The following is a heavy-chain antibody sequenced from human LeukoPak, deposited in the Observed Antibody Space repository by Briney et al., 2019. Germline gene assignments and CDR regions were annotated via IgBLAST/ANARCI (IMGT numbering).Heavy chain of an antibody. V-gene: IGHV4-39*01. D-gene: IGHD3-3*01. CDR3: AREPRFGAVTVQWFDP. Sequence: SETLSLTCTVSGGSISSSSYYWGWIRQPPGKGLEWIGSIYYSRSTYYNPSLKSRVTISVDTSKNQFSLKLNSVTATDTAVYYCAREPRFGAVTVQWFDPWGQGTLVTVSS. CDR1: GGSISSSSYY. CDR2: IYYSRST. J-gene: IGHJ5*02.